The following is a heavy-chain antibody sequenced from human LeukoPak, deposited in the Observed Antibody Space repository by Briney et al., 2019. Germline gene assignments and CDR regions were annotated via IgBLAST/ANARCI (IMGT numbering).Heavy chain of an antibody. Sequence: GRSLRLSCAASGFTFSSYGMHWVRQAPGKGLEWVAVISYDGSNKYYADSVKGRFTISRDNSKNTLYLQMNSLRAEDTAVYYCARDRSGCFWFDPWGQGTLVTVSS. V-gene: IGHV3-30*03. CDR3: ARDRSGCFWFDP. CDR1: GFTFSSYG. J-gene: IGHJ5*02. CDR2: ISYDGSNK. D-gene: IGHD6-19*01.